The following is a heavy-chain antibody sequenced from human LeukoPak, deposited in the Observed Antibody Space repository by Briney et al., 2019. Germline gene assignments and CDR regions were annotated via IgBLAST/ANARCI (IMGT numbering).Heavy chain of an antibody. CDR2: ISPSSSSR. V-gene: IGHV3-48*02. D-gene: IGHD3-9*01. CDR3: ARDIPGALTGFCRGFDY. J-gene: IGHJ4*02. Sequence: GGSLRLSCVASGFPFSRSGMNWVRQAPGKGLEWLSCISPSSSSRHYADSMKGRLIISRDNAKNPLYLQMNSLTDEDTAVYYCARDIPGALTGFCRGFDYWGQGTPVTVSS. CDR1: GFPFSRSG.